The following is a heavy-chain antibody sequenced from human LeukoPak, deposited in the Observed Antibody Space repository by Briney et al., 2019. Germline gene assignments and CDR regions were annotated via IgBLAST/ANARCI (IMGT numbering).Heavy chain of an antibody. D-gene: IGHD5-18*01. CDR3: ARGFPFRYRGYSYGRYYFDY. CDR2: INHSGST. V-gene: IGHV4-34*01. J-gene: IGHJ4*02. CDR1: GGSFSGYY. Sequence: SETLSLTCAVYGGSFSGYYWSWIRQPPGKGLEWIGEINHSGSTNYNPSLKSRVTISVDTSKNQFSLKLSSVTAADTAVYYCARGFPFRYRGYSYGRYYFDYWGQGTLVTVSS.